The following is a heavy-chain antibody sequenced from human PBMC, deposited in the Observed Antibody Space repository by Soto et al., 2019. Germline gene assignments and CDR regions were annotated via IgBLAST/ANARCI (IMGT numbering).Heavy chain of an antibody. J-gene: IGHJ3*02. CDR1: GFTVSSNY. CDR2: IYSGGST. Sequence: PGGSLRLSCAASGFTVSSNYMSCVRQAPGKGLEWVSVIYSGGSTYYADSVKGRFTISRDNSKNTLYLQMNSLRAEDTAVYYCASLYSSGPTQDAFDIWGQGTMVTVSS. CDR3: ASLYSSGPTQDAFDI. D-gene: IGHD6-19*01. V-gene: IGHV3-66*01.